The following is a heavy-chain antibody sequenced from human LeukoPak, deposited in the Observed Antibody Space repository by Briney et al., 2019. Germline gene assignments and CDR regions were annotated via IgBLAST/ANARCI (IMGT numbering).Heavy chain of an antibody. D-gene: IGHD3-9*01. J-gene: IGHJ4*02. V-gene: IGHV1-69*01. Sequence: ASVKVSCKASGGTFSSYAISWVRQAPGQGLEWMGGIIPIFGTANYAQKFQGRVTITADESTSTAYMELSSLRSEDTAVYYRARSGGIDWLNTFRWWGQGTLVTVSS. CDR1: GGTFSSYA. CDR3: ARSGGIDWLNTFRW. CDR2: IIPIFGTA.